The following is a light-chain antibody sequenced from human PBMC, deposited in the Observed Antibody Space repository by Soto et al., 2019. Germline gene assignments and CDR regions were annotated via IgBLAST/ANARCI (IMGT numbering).Light chain of an antibody. CDR1: QSVGGN. Sequence: TVMTQSPAALSVSPGDRASLSCRASQSVGGNLAWYQLKPGQSPRLLIYDASTRATGIPDRFTGSGSGTEFTLTIASLQSDDIAIYHCQQYDDWPPLTFGGGTKVDLK. V-gene: IGKV3-15*01. CDR2: DAS. CDR3: QQYDDWPPLT. J-gene: IGKJ4*01.